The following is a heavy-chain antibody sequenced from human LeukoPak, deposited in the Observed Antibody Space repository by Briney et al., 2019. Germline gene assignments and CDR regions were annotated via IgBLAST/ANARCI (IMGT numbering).Heavy chain of an antibody. CDR2: IYYSGNT. Sequence: SETLSLTCTVSGVSISSSNSYWGWIRQPPGKGLEWIGSIYYSGNTYYNASLKSQVSISIDTSKNQFSLRLTSVTAADTAVYYCARHGYSYGFYMDVWGKGTTVTISS. D-gene: IGHD5-18*01. CDR3: ARHGYSYGFYMDV. V-gene: IGHV4-39*01. J-gene: IGHJ6*03. CDR1: GVSISSSNSY.